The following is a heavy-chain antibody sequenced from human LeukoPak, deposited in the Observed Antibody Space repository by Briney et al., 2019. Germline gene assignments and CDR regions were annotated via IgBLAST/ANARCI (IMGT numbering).Heavy chain of an antibody. CDR3: ARDNDYYDLHY. D-gene: IGHD3-22*01. CDR1: GFTFNSYA. Sequence: GGSLRLSCAAPGFTFNSYAMNWVRQAPGKGLEWVSAISGRGSSTYYADSVKGRFSLSRDNSKNTLHLQMNSLRAEDTAVYYCARDNDYYDLHYWGQGTLVTVSS. V-gene: IGHV3-23*01. J-gene: IGHJ4*02. CDR2: ISGRGSST.